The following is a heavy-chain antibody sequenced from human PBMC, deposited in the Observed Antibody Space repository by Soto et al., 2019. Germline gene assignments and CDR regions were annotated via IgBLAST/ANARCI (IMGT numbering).Heavy chain of an antibody. CDR1: GGAFGRYS. D-gene: IGHD4-17*01. J-gene: IGHJ4*02. V-gene: IGHV1-69*01. CDR3: ARGDEMTAVTIFEY. Sequence: QVQLEQSGPEVKRPGTSVKVSCKASGGAFGRYSVSWVRQAPGQGLEWIGGVIPVFNTSNYSLKFQDRVAISADESTSTVFMELRSLRSEDTALYYCARGDEMTAVTIFEYWGQGTLVTVSS. CDR2: VIPVFNTS.